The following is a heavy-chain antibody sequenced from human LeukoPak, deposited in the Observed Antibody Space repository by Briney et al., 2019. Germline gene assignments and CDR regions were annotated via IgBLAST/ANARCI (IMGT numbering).Heavy chain of an antibody. D-gene: IGHD5/OR15-5a*01. CDR2: ISGSTTTT. J-gene: IGHJ1*01. CDR3: AKDFSV. CDR1: GVTFSNYN. V-gene: IGHV3-48*02. Sequence: GGSLRLSCAASGVTFSNYNMNWVRQAPGRGLEWVSFISGSTTTTYYSDSVKGRFTISRDNAKNSLFLQMNSLRDEDTAVYYCAKDFSVWGQGTLLTVSS.